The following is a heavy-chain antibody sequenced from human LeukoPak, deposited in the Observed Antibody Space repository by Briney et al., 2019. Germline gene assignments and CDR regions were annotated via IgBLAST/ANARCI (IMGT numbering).Heavy chain of an antibody. CDR3: ARDLVVHSSGWEGY. D-gene: IGHD6-19*01. Sequence: GGSLRLSCAASGFTVSSKYMSWVRQAPGKGLEWVSYISSSSSTIYYADSVKGRFTISRDNAKNSLYLQMNSLRAEDTAVYYCARDLVVHSSGWEGYWGQGTLVTVSS. CDR1: GFTVSSKY. V-gene: IGHV3-48*01. J-gene: IGHJ4*02. CDR2: ISSSSSTI.